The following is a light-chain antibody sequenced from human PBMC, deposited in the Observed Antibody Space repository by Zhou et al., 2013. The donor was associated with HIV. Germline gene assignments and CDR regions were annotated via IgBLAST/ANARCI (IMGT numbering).Light chain of an antibody. CDR1: QNIDTW. Sequence: DIQMTQSPSSLSASVGDSVTITCRASQNIDTWLAWYQQKPGKAPKLLIYTASNLQSGVPSRFSGSGSGTEFTLTISSLQLEDFATYYCLQHNSLPQTFGQGTKVEIK. V-gene: IGKV1-5*03. CDR2: TAS. CDR3: LQHNSLPQT. J-gene: IGKJ1*01.